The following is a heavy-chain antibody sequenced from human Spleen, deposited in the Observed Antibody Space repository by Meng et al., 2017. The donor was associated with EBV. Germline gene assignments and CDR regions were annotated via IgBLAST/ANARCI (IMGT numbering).Heavy chain of an antibody. J-gene: IGHJ4*02. Sequence: QVQWLQSDAELQKPGASVKVSCKASGSTFNSYAMNWVRQAPGQGLEWMGWINTNTGNPTYAQCFTGRFVFSLDISVSTAYLRISDLQADDTAVYYCARAQYYYGSGQKEFDYWGQGTLVTVSS. CDR2: INTNTGNP. CDR1: GSTFNSYA. CDR3: ARAQYYYGSGQKEFDY. V-gene: IGHV7-4-1*02. D-gene: IGHD3-10*01.